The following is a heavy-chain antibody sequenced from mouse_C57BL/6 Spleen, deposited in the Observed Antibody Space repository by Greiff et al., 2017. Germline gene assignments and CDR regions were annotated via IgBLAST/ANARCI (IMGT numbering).Heavy chain of an antibody. CDR3: ARYVYGSEGDYFDY. CDR1: GYSFSSYW. Sequence: QVQLQQSGAELVKPGASVKISCKASGYSFSSYWMNWVKQRPGKGLEWIGQIYPGDGDTNYNEKFKGKATLTADTSSSKAYMQLSSLTSEDSAVYFCARYVYGSEGDYFDYWGQGTTLTVSS. D-gene: IGHD1-1*01. V-gene: IGHV1-80*01. J-gene: IGHJ2*01. CDR2: IYPGDGDT.